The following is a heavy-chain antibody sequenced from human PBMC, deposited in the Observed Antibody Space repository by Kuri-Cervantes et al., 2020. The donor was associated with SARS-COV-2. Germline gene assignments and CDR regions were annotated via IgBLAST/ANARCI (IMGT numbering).Heavy chain of an antibody. D-gene: IGHD6-19*01. V-gene: IGHV1-69*05. J-gene: IGHJ3*02. CDR2: IIPIFGTA. CDR3: AKDWLPDDAFDI. CDR1: GGTFSSYA. Sequence: SVKVSCKASGGTFSSYAISWVRQAPGQGLEWMGGIIPIFGTANYAQKFQGRVTITTDESTSTAYMELSSLRSEDTAVYYCAKDWLPDDAFDIWGQGTMVTVSS.